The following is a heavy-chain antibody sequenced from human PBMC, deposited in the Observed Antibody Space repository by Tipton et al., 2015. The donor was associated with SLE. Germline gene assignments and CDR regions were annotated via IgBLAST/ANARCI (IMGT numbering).Heavy chain of an antibody. CDR2: ISSSGTFI. Sequence: SLRLSCAASGFTFGTHSMNWVRQAPGKGLECVSAISSSGTFIYYTDSVKGRFTVSRDNAQNSLYLQMNSLRAEDTAVYYCAREGDCIGGTCSYPGASWGQGTLVTVSS. CDR1: GFTFGTHS. D-gene: IGHD2-15*01. J-gene: IGHJ4*02. CDR3: AREGDCIGGTCSYPGAS. V-gene: IGHV3-21*03.